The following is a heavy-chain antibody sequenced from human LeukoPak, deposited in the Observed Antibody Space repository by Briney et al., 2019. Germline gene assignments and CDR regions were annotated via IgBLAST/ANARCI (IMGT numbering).Heavy chain of an antibody. CDR1: GFTFSSYG. CDR2: ISGDADVT. Sequence: PGRSLGLSCAASGFTFSSYGMHWVRQAPGKGLEWLSAISGDADVTYYAASVKGRFTISRDNSWNTVYLQMNSLRAEDTATYYCAKVGYCSNNCFRTHDYWGQGALVTVSS. J-gene: IGHJ4*02. V-gene: IGHV3-23*01. D-gene: IGHD2-8*01. CDR3: AKVGYCSNNCFRTHDY.